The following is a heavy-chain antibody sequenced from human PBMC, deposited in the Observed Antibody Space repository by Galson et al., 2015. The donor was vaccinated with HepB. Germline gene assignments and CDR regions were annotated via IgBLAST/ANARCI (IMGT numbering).Heavy chain of an antibody. CDR3: AREIVVVINPDYYYYGMDV. D-gene: IGHD3-22*01. J-gene: IGHJ6*02. V-gene: IGHV1-69*13. CDR2: IIPIFGTA. Sequence: VKVSCKASGGTFSSYAISWVRQAPGQGLEWMGGIIPIFGTANYAQKFQGRVTITADESTSTAYMELSSLRSEDTAVYYCAREIVVVINPDYYYYGMDVWGQGTTVTVSS. CDR1: GGTFSSYA.